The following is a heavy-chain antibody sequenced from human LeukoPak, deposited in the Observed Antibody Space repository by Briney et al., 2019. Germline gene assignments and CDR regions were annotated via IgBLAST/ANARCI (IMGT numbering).Heavy chain of an antibody. V-gene: IGHV1-2*06. D-gene: IGHD5-18*01. CDR3: AREGWDTADYYSYYDMDV. Sequence: GASVKVSCKASGGTFSSYAISWVRQAPGQGLEWMGRINPNSGGTNYAQKFQGRVTLTRDTSISTAYMDLSRLRSDDTAVYFCAREGWDTADYYSYYDMDVWGQGTTVTVSS. J-gene: IGHJ6*02. CDR1: GGTFSSYA. CDR2: INPNSGGT.